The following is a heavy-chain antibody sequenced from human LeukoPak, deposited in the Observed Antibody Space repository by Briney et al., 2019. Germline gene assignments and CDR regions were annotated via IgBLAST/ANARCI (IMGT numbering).Heavy chain of an antibody. CDR2: MNPNSANT. CDR3: ARGSFNYGSGSYAFDI. D-gene: IGHD3-10*01. Sequence: ASVKVSCKASGYTFTSYDINWVRQATGQGLEWMGWMNPNSANTGYAQKFQGRVTMTRNTSISTAYMDLSSLRSDDTAVYYCARGSFNYGSGSYAFDIWGQGTKVTVSS. J-gene: IGHJ3*02. CDR1: GYTFTSYD. V-gene: IGHV1-8*01.